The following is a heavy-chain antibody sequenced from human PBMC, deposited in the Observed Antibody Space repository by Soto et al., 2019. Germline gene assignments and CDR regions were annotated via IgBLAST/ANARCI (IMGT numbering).Heavy chain of an antibody. CDR2: IIPIFGTA. J-gene: IGHJ2*01. V-gene: IGHV1-69*13. CDR3: ARDVGMDSGTTWYFDL. Sequence: ASVKVSCKASGGTFSSYAISWVRRAPGQGLEWMGGIIPIFGTANYAQKFQGRVTITADESTSTAYMELSSLRSEDTAVYYCARDVGMDSGTTWYFDLWGRGTLVTVSS. CDR1: GGTFSSYA. D-gene: IGHD1-1*01.